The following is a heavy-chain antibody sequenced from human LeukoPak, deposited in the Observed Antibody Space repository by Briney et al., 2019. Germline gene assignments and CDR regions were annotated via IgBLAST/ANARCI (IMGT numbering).Heavy chain of an antibody. CDR2: ISSTSYI. CDR3: ARDTAMVKFDP. Sequence: PGGSLRLSCAASGFTFTAYTINWVRQAPGKGLEWVSSISSTSYIYYADSVKGRFTISRDNAKNSVYLQMNSPRAEDTAVYYCARDTAMVKFDPWGQGTLVTVSS. D-gene: IGHD5-18*01. J-gene: IGHJ5*02. V-gene: IGHV3-21*01. CDR1: GFTFTAYT.